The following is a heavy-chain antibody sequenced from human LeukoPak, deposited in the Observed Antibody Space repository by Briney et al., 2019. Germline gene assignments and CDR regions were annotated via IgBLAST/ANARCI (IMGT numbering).Heavy chain of an antibody. CDR2: FDGNGPNT. CDR3: AKSVAIYFYYGLDV. Sequence: PGGSLRLSCAASGFTFSSFAMTWVRQAPGKGLEWVSGFDGNGPNTYYADSVKGRWTISRDNSRNTLYLEMNSLRAEDTAPYYCAKSVAIYFYYGLDVWGQGTTVTVSS. CDR1: GFTFSSFA. D-gene: IGHD3-3*01. J-gene: IGHJ6*02. V-gene: IGHV3-23*01.